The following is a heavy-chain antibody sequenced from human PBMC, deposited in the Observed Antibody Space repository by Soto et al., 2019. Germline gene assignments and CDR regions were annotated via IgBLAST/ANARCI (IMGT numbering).Heavy chain of an antibody. D-gene: IGHD2-2*01. J-gene: IGHJ3*02. V-gene: IGHV1-18*01. CDR3: AREIVVVPAAPDAFDI. CDR1: GYTFTSYG. CDR2: ISAYNGNT. Sequence: ASVKGSWKASGYTFTSYGISWVRQAPGQGLEWMGWISAYNGNTNYAQKLQGRVTMTTDTSTSTAYMELRSLRSDDTAVYYCAREIVVVPAAPDAFDIWGQGTMVTVSS.